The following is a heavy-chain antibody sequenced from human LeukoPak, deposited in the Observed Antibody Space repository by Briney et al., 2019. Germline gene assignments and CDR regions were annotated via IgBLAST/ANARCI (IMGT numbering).Heavy chain of an antibody. CDR1: GYTFTGYY. V-gene: IGHV1-18*04. J-gene: IGHJ4*02. Sequence: ASVKVSCKASGYTFTGYYMHWVRQAPGQGLEWMGWISAYNGNTNYAQKLQGRVTMTTDTSTSTAYMELRSLRSDDTAVYYCARDLGIRVRMGGYWGQGTLVTVSS. CDR2: ISAYNGNT. D-gene: IGHD1-14*01. CDR3: ARDLGIRVRMGGY.